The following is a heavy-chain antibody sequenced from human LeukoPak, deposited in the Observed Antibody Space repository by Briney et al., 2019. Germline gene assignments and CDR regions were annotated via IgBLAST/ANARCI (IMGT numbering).Heavy chain of an antibody. CDR3: ATPASRTVDC. J-gene: IGHJ4*02. CDR1: GFTFSTYW. D-gene: IGHD1-1*01. CDR2: IKEDGSEK. Sequence: GGSLRLSCAASGFTFSTYWMSWVRQAPGMGLEWVATIKEDGSEKYYVDSVKGRFTISRDNAKNSLYLQMNSLRAEDTAVYYCATPASRTVDCWGQGTLVTVSS. V-gene: IGHV3-7*01.